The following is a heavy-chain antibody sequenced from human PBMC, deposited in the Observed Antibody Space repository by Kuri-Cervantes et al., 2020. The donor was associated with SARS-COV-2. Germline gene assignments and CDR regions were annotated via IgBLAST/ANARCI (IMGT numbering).Heavy chain of an antibody. CDR3: ARDLTLSSGGYYYYYYMDV. J-gene: IGHJ6*03. CDR2: ISSSSSTI. D-gene: IGHD6-6*01. CDR1: GFTFSNFG. Sequence: GESLKISCAASGFTFSNFGMHWVRQAPGKGLEWVSYISSSSSTIYYADSVKGRFTISRDNAKNSLYLQMNSLRAEDTAVYYCARDLTLSSGGYYYYYYMDVWGKGTTVTVSS. V-gene: IGHV3-48*01.